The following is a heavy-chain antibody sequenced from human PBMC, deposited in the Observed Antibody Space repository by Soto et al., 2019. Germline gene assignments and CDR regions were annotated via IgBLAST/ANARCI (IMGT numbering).Heavy chain of an antibody. Sequence: QLQLQESGPGLVKPSETLSLTCTVSGGSISSSSYYWGWIRQPPGKGLEWIGSIYYSGSTYYNPSLKSRVTISVDTSKNQFSLKLSSVTAADTAVYYCARTLYGRNYYYYYGMDVWGQGTTVTVSS. J-gene: IGHJ6*02. CDR1: GGSISSSSYY. V-gene: IGHV4-39*01. CDR2: IYYSGST. CDR3: ARTLYGRNYYYYYGMDV. D-gene: IGHD3-10*01.